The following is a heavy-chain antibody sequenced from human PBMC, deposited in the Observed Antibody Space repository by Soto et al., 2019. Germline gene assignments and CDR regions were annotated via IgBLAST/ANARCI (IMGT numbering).Heavy chain of an antibody. CDR1: GVSISGCY. Sequence: QVQLQESGPGLVRPSETLSLTCTVSGVSISGCYWSWIRQPPGKGLEWIGYIYYGGSTNYNPSLKSRVTISVDTSKTQISLKLSSVTAADAAVYYCVRGDGSGWSKPYYWGQGTLVTVSS. J-gene: IGHJ4*02. V-gene: IGHV4-59*01. CDR3: VRGDGSGWSKPYY. D-gene: IGHD6-19*01. CDR2: IYYGGST.